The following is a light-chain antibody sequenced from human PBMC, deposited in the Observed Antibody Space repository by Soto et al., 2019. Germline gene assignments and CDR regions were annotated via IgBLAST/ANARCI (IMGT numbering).Light chain of an antibody. J-gene: IGLJ1*01. CDR3: CSYAGSSTYV. CDR2: EGS. CDR1: SSDVGSYNL. V-gene: IGLV2-23*01. Sequence: QSVLTQPASVSGSPGQSITISCTGTSSDVGSYNLVSWYQQHPGKAPKLTIYEGSKRPSGVSNRFSGSKSGNTASLTISGLQAEDEADYYCCSYAGSSTYVFGTGTKGTVL.